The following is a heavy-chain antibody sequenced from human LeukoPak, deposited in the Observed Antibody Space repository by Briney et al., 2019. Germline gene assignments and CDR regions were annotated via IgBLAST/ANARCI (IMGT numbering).Heavy chain of an antibody. D-gene: IGHD2-2*01. V-gene: IGHV4-34*01. CDR3: ARGCSSTSCSDY. Sequence: SETLSLTCTVSGGSISSYYWSWIRQPPGKGLEWIGEINHSGSTNYNPSLKSRVTISVDTSKNQFSLKLSSVTAADTAVYYCARGCSSTSCSDYWGQGTLVTVSS. CDR1: GGSISSYY. CDR2: INHSGST. J-gene: IGHJ4*02.